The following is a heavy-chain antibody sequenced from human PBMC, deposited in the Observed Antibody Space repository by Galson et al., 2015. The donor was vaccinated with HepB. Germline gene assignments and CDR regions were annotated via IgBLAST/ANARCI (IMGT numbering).Heavy chain of an antibody. D-gene: IGHD3-10*01. Sequence: SVKVSCKASGGTFSSYAISWVRQAPGQGLEWMGGIIPIFGTANYAQKFQGRVTITADESTSTAYMELSSLRSEDTAVYYCARGIYGSGSYSFPYYGMDVWGQGTRSPSP. V-gene: IGHV1-69*13. J-gene: IGHJ6*02. CDR2: IIPIFGTA. CDR1: GGTFSSYA. CDR3: ARGIYGSGSYSFPYYGMDV.